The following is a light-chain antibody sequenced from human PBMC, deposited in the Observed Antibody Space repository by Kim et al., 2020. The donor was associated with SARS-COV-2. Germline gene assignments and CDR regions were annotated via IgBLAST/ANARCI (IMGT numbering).Light chain of an antibody. Sequence: QSALTQPPSASGSPGQSVTVSCTGTSNDIGGSKYVSWYQQHPGKAPKLLIYEVFKRTSGVPDRFSGSKSGNTASLTVSGLQTDDEADYYCSSYARGNKLIFGGGTQLTVL. CDR3: SSYARGNKLI. J-gene: IGLJ7*01. CDR2: EVF. CDR1: SNDIGGSKY. V-gene: IGLV2-8*01.